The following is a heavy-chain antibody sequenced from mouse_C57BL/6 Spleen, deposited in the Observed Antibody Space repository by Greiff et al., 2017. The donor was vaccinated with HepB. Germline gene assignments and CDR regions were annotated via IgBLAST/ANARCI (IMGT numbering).Heavy chain of an antibody. CDR3: ARIEVGGLRPHWYFDV. CDR2: IWWDDDK. D-gene: IGHD2-4*01. Sequence: QVTLKVSGPGILQPSQTLSLTCSFSGFSLSTFGMGVGWIRQPSGKGLEWLAHIWWDDDKYYNPALKSRLTISKDTSKNQVFLKIANVDTADTATYYCARIEVGGLRPHWYFDVWGTGTTVTVSS. V-gene: IGHV8-8*01. CDR1: GFSLSTFGMG. J-gene: IGHJ1*03.